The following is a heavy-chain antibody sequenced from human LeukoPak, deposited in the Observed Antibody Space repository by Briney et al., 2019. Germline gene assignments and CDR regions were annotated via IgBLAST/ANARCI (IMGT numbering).Heavy chain of an antibody. CDR1: GFTFSSYW. CDR2: INPDGRTI. CDR3: AKDPGDGDYGRLEYFDY. V-gene: IGHV3-74*03. Sequence: GGSLRLSCAASGFTFSSYWMHWVRQAPGKGLVWVSRINPDGRTITYADSVVGRITISRDNAKNTLYLQMNSLRDEDTAVYYCAKDPGDGDYGRLEYFDYWGQGTLVTVSS. D-gene: IGHD4-17*01. J-gene: IGHJ4*02.